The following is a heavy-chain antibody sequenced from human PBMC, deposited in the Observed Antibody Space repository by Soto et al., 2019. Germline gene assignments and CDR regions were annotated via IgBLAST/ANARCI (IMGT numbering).Heavy chain of an antibody. V-gene: IGHV1-8*01. CDR3: ARGRRGYVYYYYYYMDV. CDR2: MNPNSGNT. J-gene: IGHJ6*03. CDR1: GYTFTSYD. D-gene: IGHD5-12*01. Sequence: GASVKVSCKASGYTFTSYDINWVRQATGQGLEWMGWMNPNSGNTGYAQKFQGRVTMTRNTSTSTAYMELSSLRSEDTAVYYCARGRRGYVYYYYYYMDVWGKGTTVTVSS.